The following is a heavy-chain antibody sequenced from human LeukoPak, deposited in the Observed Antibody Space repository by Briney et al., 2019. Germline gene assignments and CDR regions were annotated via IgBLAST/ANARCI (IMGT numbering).Heavy chain of an antibody. CDR1: GFTFSSYA. D-gene: IGHD2-15*01. CDR2: ISGSGGST. Sequence: GGSLRLSRAASGFTFSSYAMSWVRQAPGKGLEWVSAISGSGGSTYYADSVKGRFTISRDNSKNTPYLQMNSLRAEDTAVYYCAKAVQGSPRDMVTYFDYWGQGTLVTVSS. J-gene: IGHJ4*02. CDR3: AKAVQGSPRDMVTYFDY. V-gene: IGHV3-23*01.